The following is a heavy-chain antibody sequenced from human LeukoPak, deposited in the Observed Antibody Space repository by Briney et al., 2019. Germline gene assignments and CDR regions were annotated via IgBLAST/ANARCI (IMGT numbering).Heavy chain of an antibody. V-gene: IGHV3-23*01. Sequence: PGGSLRLSCAVSGFTFSSYAVSGVREAPGKGVEWVSAISGSGGSTYYADSVKGRFTISRDNSKNTLYLQMNSLRAEDTAVYYCEKSKEQWLINYFDYWGQGTLVTVS. CDR1: GFTFSSYA. CDR2: ISGSGGST. D-gene: IGHD6-19*01. CDR3: EKSKEQWLINYFDY. J-gene: IGHJ4*02.